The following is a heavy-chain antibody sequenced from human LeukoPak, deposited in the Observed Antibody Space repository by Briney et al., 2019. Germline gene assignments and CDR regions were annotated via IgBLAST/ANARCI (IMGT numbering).Heavy chain of an antibody. CDR2: IYYSGST. CDR3: ARHRYCSSTSCYFFDY. D-gene: IGHD2-2*01. J-gene: IGHJ4*02. Sequence: PSETLSLTCTVSGGSISSSSYYWGWIGQPPGKGLAWIGSIYYSGSTYYNPSLKSRVTISVDTSKNQFSLKLSSVTAADTAVYYCARHRYCSSTSCYFFDYWGQGTLVTVSS. CDR1: GGSISSSSYY. V-gene: IGHV4-39*01.